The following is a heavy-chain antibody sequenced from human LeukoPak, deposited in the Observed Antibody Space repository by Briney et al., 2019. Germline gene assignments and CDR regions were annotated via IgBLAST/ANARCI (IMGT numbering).Heavy chain of an antibody. CDR1: GGTFTSYA. J-gene: IGHJ4*02. CDR2: IITILGIA. D-gene: IGHD2-15*01. Sequence: SVKVSCKASGGTFTSYAISWVRQAPGQGLEWMGRIITILGIANYAQKLQGRVTITPDKSTSTAYMELSSLRSEDTAVYYCARGGRSGGSLEDSWGQGTLVTASS. CDR3: ARGGRSGGSLEDS. V-gene: IGHV1-69*04.